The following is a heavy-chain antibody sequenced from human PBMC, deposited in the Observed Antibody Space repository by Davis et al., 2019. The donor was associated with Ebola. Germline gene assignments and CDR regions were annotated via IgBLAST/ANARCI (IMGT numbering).Heavy chain of an antibody. CDR3: ARPPDYYDSSGYYFNY. D-gene: IGHD3-22*01. V-gene: IGHV3-21*01. CDR2: ISSSSSYI. Sequence: GESLKISCAASGFTFSSYSMNWVRQAPGKGLEWVSSISSSSSYIYYADSVKGRFTISRDNARNSLYLQMNSLRAEDTAVYYCARPPDYYDSSGYYFNYWGQGTLVTVSS. J-gene: IGHJ4*02. CDR1: GFTFSSYS.